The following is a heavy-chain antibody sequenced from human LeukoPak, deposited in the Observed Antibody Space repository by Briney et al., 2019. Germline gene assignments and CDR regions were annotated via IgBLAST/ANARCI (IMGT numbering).Heavy chain of an antibody. V-gene: IGHV6-1*01. J-gene: IGHJ4*02. Sequence: SQTLSVTCAISGDSVSSNTPAWNWIRQSPSRGLEWLGRTYYRSKWYNDYAVSVRSRITINPDTAKNQFSLQLNSVTPEDTPVYYCVRQQRGAFDYWGQGTLVTVSS. CDR3: VRQQRGAFDY. CDR2: TYYRSKWYN. D-gene: IGHD6-13*01. CDR1: GDSVSSNTPA.